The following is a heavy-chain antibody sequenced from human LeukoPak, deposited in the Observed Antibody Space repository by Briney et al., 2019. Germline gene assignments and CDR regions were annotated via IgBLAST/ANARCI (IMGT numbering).Heavy chain of an antibody. Sequence: GGSLRLSCAASGFTFSSYWMSWVRQAPGEGLEWVANIKQDGSEKYYVDSVKGRFTISRDNAQNLLWLQMNSLRVEDTAVYYCAREVGRSGAYDIWGQGTMVTVSS. CDR2: IKQDGSEK. CDR1: GFTFSSYW. D-gene: IGHD3-10*01. V-gene: IGHV3-7*01. CDR3: AREVGRSGAYDI. J-gene: IGHJ3*02.